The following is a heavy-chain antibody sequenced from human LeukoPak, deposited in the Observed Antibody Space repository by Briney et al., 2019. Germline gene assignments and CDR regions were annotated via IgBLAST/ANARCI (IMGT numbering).Heavy chain of an antibody. J-gene: IGHJ5*02. CDR2: ISSSSSYI. D-gene: IGHD6-19*01. CDR3: ARGADTGYSSDS. Sequence: GSLRLSCAASGFPFSSYSMNWVRQAPGKGLEWVSSISSSSSYIYYADSVKGRFTISRDNAKNTLYLQMNSLRAEDTAVYYCARGADTGYSSDSWGQGTLVTVSS. CDR1: GFPFSSYS. V-gene: IGHV3-21*01.